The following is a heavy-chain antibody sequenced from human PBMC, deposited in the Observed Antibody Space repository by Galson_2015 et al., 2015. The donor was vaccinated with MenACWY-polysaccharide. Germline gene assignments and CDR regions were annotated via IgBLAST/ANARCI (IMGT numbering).Heavy chain of an antibody. Sequence: SLRLSCAASGFTFSSYWMHWVRQAPGKGLVWVSRTNSDERSTSYADPVTGRFTISRDNAKNTLYLQMNSLRAEDTAVYYCGRAPTKGEFPFSGWYIDYWGQGNLVTVSS. CDR2: TNSDERST. J-gene: IGHJ4*02. CDR1: GFTFSSYW. D-gene: IGHD3-16*01. CDR3: GRAPTKGEFPFSGWYIDY. V-gene: IGHV3-74*01.